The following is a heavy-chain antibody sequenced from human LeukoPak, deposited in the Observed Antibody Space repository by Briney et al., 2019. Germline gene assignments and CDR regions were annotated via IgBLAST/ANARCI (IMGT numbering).Heavy chain of an antibody. V-gene: IGHV4-59*08. Sequence: PSETLSLTCTVSGGSINNYYWSWIRQPPGKGLEWIGYISYSGSTNYNPSLKSRVAISVDTSKNQFSLKLSSVTATDTAVYYCARQLYSSGSYYAPMDVWGKGTTVTISS. J-gene: IGHJ6*03. CDR3: ARQLYSSGSYYAPMDV. D-gene: IGHD3-10*01. CDR2: ISYSGST. CDR1: GGSINNYY.